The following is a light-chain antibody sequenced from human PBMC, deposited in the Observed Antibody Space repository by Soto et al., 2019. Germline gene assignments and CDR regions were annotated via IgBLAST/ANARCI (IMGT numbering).Light chain of an antibody. J-gene: IGKJ2*01. CDR2: AAS. V-gene: IGKV1-17*01. CDR3: LQHNGFPYT. CDR1: QGVRNA. Sequence: DIQMTQSPSSLSASVGDRVTITFRARQGVRNALDWYQQKPGKAPKRLIYAASSLQSGVPSRFSGSGSGTEFTLTISSLQPEDFATYYCLQHNGFPYTFGQGTKLEIK.